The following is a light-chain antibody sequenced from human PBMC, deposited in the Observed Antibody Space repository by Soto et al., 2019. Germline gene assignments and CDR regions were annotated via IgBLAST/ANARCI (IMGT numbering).Light chain of an antibody. Sequence: DIQMTQSPSTLSASVGDRVTLTCRASQTISTWLAWYQQKPGKAPKLLIYGASSLQTGVPSRFSGSGSGTEFTLTISSLQPDAFATYYCQQYNSYSYTFGQGTKLEIK. CDR3: QQYNSYSYT. J-gene: IGKJ2*01. CDR1: QTISTW. CDR2: GAS. V-gene: IGKV1-5*01.